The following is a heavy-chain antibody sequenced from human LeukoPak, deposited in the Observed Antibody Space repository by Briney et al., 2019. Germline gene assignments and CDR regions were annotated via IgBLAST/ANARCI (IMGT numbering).Heavy chain of an antibody. V-gene: IGHV5-51*01. CDR3: ARQVPVVGYYDSSGYDY. D-gene: IGHD3-22*01. Sequence: GESLKISCKGSGYSFTSYWIGWVRQMPGKGLEWMGIIYPGDSDTRYSPSFQGQVTISADKSISTAYLQWSILKASDTAMYYCARQVPVVGYYDSSGYDYWGQGTLVTVSS. CDR2: IYPGDSDT. CDR1: GYSFTSYW. J-gene: IGHJ4*02.